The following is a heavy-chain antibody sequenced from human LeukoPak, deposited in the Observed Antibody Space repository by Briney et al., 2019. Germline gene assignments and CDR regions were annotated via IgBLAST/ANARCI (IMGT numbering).Heavy chain of an antibody. J-gene: IGHJ4*02. Sequence: PGGSLRLSCAASGFTFSSYAMSWVRQAPGKGLEWVSAISGSGSTTYYADSVKGRFTFSRDNSKNTLYLQMNSLRAEDTAVYYCAMGTAALPRDFDYWGQGTLVTVSS. D-gene: IGHD2-2*01. CDR2: ISGSGSTT. V-gene: IGHV3-23*01. CDR1: GFTFSSYA. CDR3: AMGTAALPRDFDY.